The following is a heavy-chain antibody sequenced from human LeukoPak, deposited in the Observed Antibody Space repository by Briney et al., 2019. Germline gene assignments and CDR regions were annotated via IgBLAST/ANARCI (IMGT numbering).Heavy chain of an antibody. CDR2: IYHSGST. V-gene: IGHV4-30-2*01. Sequence: SETLSLTCAVSGGSISSGGYSWSWIRQPPGKGLEWIGYIYHSGSTYYNPSLKSRVTISVDRSKNQFSLKLSSVTAADTAVYYCARGYSYEYYFDYWGQGTLVTVSS. CDR1: GGSISSGGYS. D-gene: IGHD5-18*01. CDR3: ARGYSYEYYFDY. J-gene: IGHJ4*02.